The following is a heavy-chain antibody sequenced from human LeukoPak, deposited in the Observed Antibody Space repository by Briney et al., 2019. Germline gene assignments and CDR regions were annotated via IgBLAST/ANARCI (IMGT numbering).Heavy chain of an antibody. D-gene: IGHD2-21*02. V-gene: IGHV3-66*02. Sequence: GGSLRLSCAASGFTVSSNYMSWVRQAPGKGLEWVSVIYSGGSTYYADSVKGRFTISRDNSKNTLYLQMNSLRPEDTAVYYCARGILAYCGGDCYYYWGQGTLVTVSS. CDR1: GFTVSSNY. CDR3: ARGILAYCGGDCYYY. CDR2: IYSGGST. J-gene: IGHJ4*02.